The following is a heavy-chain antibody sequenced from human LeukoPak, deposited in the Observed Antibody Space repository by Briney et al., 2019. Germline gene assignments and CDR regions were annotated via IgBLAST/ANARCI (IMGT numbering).Heavy chain of an antibody. CDR1: SGSISSYY. D-gene: IGHD6-13*01. CDR2: IHTNGNT. V-gene: IGHV4-4*09. J-gene: IGHJ2*01. Sequence: SETLSLTCTVSSGSISSYYWSWIRQSPGMGLEWIAYIHTNGNTNYNPSLKSRVTISLDTSKNQFPLKLSSVTAADTAVYYCAGLAAAATSITYHYFDVWGRGTLVTVSS. CDR3: AGLAAAATSITYHYFDV.